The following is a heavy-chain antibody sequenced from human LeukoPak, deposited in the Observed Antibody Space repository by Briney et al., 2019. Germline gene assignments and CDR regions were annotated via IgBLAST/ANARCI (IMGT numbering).Heavy chain of an antibody. CDR2: LSGSGANT. CDR1: GFTFSDAW. CDR3: AKDLSPHYYDSSGYDDY. J-gene: IGHJ4*02. D-gene: IGHD3-22*01. V-gene: IGHV3-23*01. Sequence: GGSLRLSCAASGFTFSDAWMSWVRQAPGKGPEWVSALSGSGANTYYADSVKGRFTISRDNSKNTLYLQMNSLRDEDTAVYYCAKDLSPHYYDSSGYDDYWGQGTLVTVSS.